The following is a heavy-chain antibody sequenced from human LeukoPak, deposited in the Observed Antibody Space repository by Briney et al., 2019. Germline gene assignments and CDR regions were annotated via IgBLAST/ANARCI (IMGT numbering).Heavy chain of an antibody. Sequence: PSETLSLTCAISEDSVSSNSAAWNWIRQSPSRGLEWLGRTYYRSMWSNDYAVSVKSRITINPDTSKNQFSLHLNSVTPEDTAVYYCARDRHGHWGFDPWGQGTLVTVSS. V-gene: IGHV6-1*01. CDR1: EDSVSSNSAA. J-gene: IGHJ5*02. CDR3: ARDRHGHWGFDP. D-gene: IGHD7-27*01. CDR2: TYYRSMWSN.